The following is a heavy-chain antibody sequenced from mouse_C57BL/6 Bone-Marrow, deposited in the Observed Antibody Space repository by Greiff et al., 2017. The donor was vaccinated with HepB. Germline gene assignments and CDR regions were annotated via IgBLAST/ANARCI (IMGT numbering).Heavy chain of an antibody. V-gene: IGHV1-72*01. CDR3: ARWSY. CDR2: IDTNSGGT. CDR1: GYTFTSYW. J-gene: IGHJ2*01. Sequence: QVQLQQPGAELVKPGASVKLSCKASGYTFTSYWMHWVKQRPGRGLEWIGRIDTNSGGTKYNEKFKSKATLTVDKPAITAYMQLSSLTSDDSAVYYCARWSYWGQGTTLTVSS.